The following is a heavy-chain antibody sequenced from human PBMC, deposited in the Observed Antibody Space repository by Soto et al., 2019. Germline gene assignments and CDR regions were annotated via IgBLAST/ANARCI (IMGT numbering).Heavy chain of an antibody. CDR2: VRSKAYGGTT. V-gene: IGHV3-49*03. CDR3: ARYTYKSRYSYYGMDV. J-gene: IGHJ6*02. CDR1: GFTFGDYA. Sequence: GGSLRLSCTTFGFTFGDYAMSWFRQAPGKGLEWVGVVRSKAYGGTTDCAASVKGRFDISRDDSKSIAYLQMNSVTTEDSAVYFCARYTYKSRYSYYGMDVWGPGTTVTVSS. D-gene: IGHD6-13*01.